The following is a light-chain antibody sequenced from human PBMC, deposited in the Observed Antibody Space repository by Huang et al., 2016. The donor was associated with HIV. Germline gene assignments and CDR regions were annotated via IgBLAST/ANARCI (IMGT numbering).Light chain of an antibody. J-gene: IGKJ1*01. CDR1: QTILHSSGNKNH. CDR2: WAS. CDR3: HQYYSTPQT. Sequence: DIVMTQSPDAMTVSLGERATINCKSSQTILHSSGNKNHLAWYQQRPGQPPKLLIYWASTRESGVPERFSGSGSGTDFTLTISSLQAEDVALYFCHQYYSTPQTFGQGTKVEVQ. V-gene: IGKV4-1*01.